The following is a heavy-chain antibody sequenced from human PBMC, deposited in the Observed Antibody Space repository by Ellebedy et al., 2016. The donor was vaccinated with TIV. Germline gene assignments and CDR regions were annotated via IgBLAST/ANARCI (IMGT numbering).Heavy chain of an antibody. CDR1: GFTFSSYA. J-gene: IGHJ4*02. Sequence: GESLKISCAASGFTFSSYAMSWVRQAPGKGLEWVSTISGSGGSTYYADSVKGRFTISRANSKNTLYLQMNSLRAEDTAVYYCARWPSGDAPLDYWGQGTLVTVSS. D-gene: IGHD4-17*01. CDR3: ARWPSGDAPLDY. V-gene: IGHV3-23*01. CDR2: ISGSGGST.